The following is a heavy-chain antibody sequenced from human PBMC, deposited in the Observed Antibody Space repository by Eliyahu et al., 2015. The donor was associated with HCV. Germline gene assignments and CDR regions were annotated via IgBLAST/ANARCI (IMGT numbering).Heavy chain of an antibody. CDR3: AKDPTYDYVWGSYPQKFDP. CDR2: ISGSGGST. CDR1: GFXFSSYA. V-gene: IGHV3-23*01. J-gene: IGHJ5*02. Sequence: EVQLLESGGGLVQPGGSLRLSCAASGFXFSSYAMXWVRQAPGEGVGGVSAISGSGGSTYYADSVKGRFTISRDNSKNTLYLQMNSLRAEDTAVYYCAKDPTYDYVWGSYPQKFDPWGQGTLVTVSS. D-gene: IGHD3-16*02.